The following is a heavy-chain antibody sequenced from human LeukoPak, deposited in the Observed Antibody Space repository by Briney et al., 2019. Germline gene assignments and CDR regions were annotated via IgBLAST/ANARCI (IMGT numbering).Heavy chain of an antibody. D-gene: IGHD6-13*01. V-gene: IGHV3-48*03. CDR2: ISKTGGTI. CDR3: ARGLVWYRLDH. J-gene: IGHJ5*02. Sequence: GGSLRLSCAASGFSFRNYEMYWVRQAPGKGLEWVSYISKTGGTIYDADSVKGRFTIPRDDAKSSLYLHMNSLRAEDTGVYYCARGLVWYRLDHWGQGVLVAVSS. CDR1: GFSFRNYE.